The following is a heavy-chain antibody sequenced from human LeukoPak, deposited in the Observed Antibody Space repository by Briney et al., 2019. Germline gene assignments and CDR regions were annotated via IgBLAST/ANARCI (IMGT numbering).Heavy chain of an antibody. V-gene: IGHV4-59*01. CDR3: ARDLKNYHIDV. CDR2: IYYSGSI. CDR1: GGSIYTYY. Sequence: SSETLSLTCTVSGGSIYTYYWSWIRQAPGKGLEWIGYIYYSGSINYNPSLKSRVTISLDPSNNQFSMKLRSVTAADTAAYYCARDLKNYHIDVWGQGTTVTVSS. J-gene: IGHJ6*03.